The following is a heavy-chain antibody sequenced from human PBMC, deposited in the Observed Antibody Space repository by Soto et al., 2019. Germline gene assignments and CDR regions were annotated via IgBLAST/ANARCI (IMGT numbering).Heavy chain of an antibody. CDR3: AKATTNGGWFNTFDS. CDR1: GFSFVNYA. D-gene: IGHD6-19*01. V-gene: IGHV3-23*01. Sequence: GGSLRLSCAASGFSFVNYAMNWVRQAPGKGLEWVSGLSGSGTSTYYADSVEGRFTISRDNSRDTLFLQMNSLTADDTAVYYCAKATTNGGWFNTFDSWGQGALVTVSS. J-gene: IGHJ4*02. CDR2: LSGSGTST.